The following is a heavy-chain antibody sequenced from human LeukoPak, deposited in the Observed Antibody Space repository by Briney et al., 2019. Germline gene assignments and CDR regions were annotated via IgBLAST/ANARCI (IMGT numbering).Heavy chain of an antibody. CDR1: GFTFSSYE. V-gene: IGHV3-48*03. D-gene: IGHD2-2*01. J-gene: IGHJ4*02. Sequence: GRSLRLSCAASGFTFSSYEMNWVRQAPGKGLEWVSYISSSGSTIYYADSVKGRFTISRDNAKNSLYLQMNSLRAEDTAVYYCARARGRGTSCCYFDYWGQGTLVTVSS. CDR2: ISSSGSTI. CDR3: ARARGRGTSCCYFDY.